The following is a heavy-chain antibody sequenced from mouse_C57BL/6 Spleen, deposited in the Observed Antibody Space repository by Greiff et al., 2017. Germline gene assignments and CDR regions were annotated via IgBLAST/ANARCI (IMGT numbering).Heavy chain of an antibody. V-gene: IGHV1-82*01. CDR2: IYPGDGDT. CDR3: ARYDGYLGY. J-gene: IGHJ3*01. Sequence: VQLQQSGPELVKPGASVKISCKASGYAFSSSWMNWVKQRPGKGLEWIGRIYPGDGDTNYNGKFKGKATLTADKSSSTAYMQLSSLTSEDSAVYFCARYDGYLGYWGQGTLVTVSA. CDR1: GYAFSSSW. D-gene: IGHD2-3*01.